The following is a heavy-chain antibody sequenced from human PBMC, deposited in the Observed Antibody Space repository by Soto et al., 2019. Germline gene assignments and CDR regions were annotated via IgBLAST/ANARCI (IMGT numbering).Heavy chain of an antibody. V-gene: IGHV4-31*03. CDR1: GGSINSGGYC. D-gene: IGHD5-18*01. Sequence: QVQLQESGPGLVKPSQTLSLTCTVSGGSINSGGYCWSWIRQHPGKGLDWIGCISYGGSTSYNPSLKSRVTISVDTSKKQFSLKLPSATAADTAVYYCSRGILVWGQGALITVSS. J-gene: IGHJ4*02. CDR3: SRGILV. CDR2: ISYGGST.